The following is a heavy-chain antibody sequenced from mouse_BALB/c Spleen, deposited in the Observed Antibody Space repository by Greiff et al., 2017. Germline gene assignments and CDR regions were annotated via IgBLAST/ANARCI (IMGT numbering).Heavy chain of an antibody. CDR2: ISYSGST. D-gene: IGHD2-4*01. CDR1: GDSITSGY. CDR3: ARRAYDYDWYFDV. Sequence: EVQLVESGPSLVKPSQTLSLTCSVTGDSITSGYWNWIRKFPGNKLEYMGYISYSGSTYYNPSLKSRISITRDTSKNQYYLQLNSVTTEDTATYYCARRAYDYDWYFDVWGAGTTVTVSS. J-gene: IGHJ1*01. V-gene: IGHV3-8*02.